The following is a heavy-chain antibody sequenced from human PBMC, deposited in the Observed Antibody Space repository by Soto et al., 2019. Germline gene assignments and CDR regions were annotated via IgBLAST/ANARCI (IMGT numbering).Heavy chain of an antibody. V-gene: IGHV1-18*04. CDR1: GYTFPNFG. CDR3: ARAPRRIGYSEGMDF. J-gene: IGHJ6*02. D-gene: IGHD2-15*01. Sequence: ASVKVSCKASGYTFPNFGINWVRQAPGQGLEWMAWISVYNGNTHYAQKFQGRVSMSTDTSTNTAYMELRSLRSDDTAVYFCARAPRRIGYSEGMDFWSQGTTVTVSS. CDR2: ISVYNGNT.